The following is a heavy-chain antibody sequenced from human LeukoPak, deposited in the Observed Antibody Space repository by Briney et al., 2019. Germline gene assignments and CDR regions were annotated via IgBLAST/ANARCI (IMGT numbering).Heavy chain of an antibody. CDR3: AKPDTYYYDSSGYYY. CDR1: GFTFSSYA. Sequence: GGSLRLSCAASGFTFSSYAMSWVRQAPGQGLEWVSAISGSGGSTYYADSVKGRFTISRDNSENTLYLQMNSLRAEDTAVYYCAKPDTYYYDSSGYYYWGQGTLVTVSS. V-gene: IGHV3-23*01. CDR2: ISGSGGST. J-gene: IGHJ4*02. D-gene: IGHD3-22*01.